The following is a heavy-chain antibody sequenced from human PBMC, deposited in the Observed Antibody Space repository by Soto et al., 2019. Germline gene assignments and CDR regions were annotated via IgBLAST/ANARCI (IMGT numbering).Heavy chain of an antibody. CDR1: GFTFSSYA. Sequence: GGSLRLSCAASGFTFSSYAMHWVRQAPGKGLEWVAVISYDGSNKYYADSVKGRFTISRDNSKNTLYLQMNSLRAEDTAVYYCARDTGIQLSDYYYGMDVWGQGTTVTVSS. D-gene: IGHD5-18*01. V-gene: IGHV3-30-3*01. CDR2: ISYDGSNK. CDR3: ARDTGIQLSDYYYGMDV. J-gene: IGHJ6*02.